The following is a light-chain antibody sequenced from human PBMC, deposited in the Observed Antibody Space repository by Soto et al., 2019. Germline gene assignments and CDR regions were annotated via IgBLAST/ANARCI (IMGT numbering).Light chain of an antibody. Sequence: EIVLTQSPGTLSLSPGERATLSCRASQSVRNNFLAWYQQKPGQTPSLLIYGASSRATGTPDRFSGSGSGTDFTLTISRLEPEDFAVYYCLQYGSSPRTFGQGTEVEIK. CDR2: GAS. CDR1: QSVRNNF. J-gene: IGKJ1*01. V-gene: IGKV3-20*01. CDR3: LQYGSSPRT.